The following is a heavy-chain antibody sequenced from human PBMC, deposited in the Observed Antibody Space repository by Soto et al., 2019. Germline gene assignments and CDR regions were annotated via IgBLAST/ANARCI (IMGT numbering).Heavy chain of an antibody. V-gene: IGHV3-30*03. J-gene: IGHJ6*02. CDR3: AREEIGPYGMDV. CDR1: GFTFSSYG. CDR2: ISYDGSNK. Sequence: QVQLVESGGGVVQPGRSLRLSCAASGFTFSSYGMHWVRQAPGKGLEWVAVISYDGSNKYYADSVKGRFTISRDNSKNTLYLQMNSLRAEDTAVYYCAREEIGPYGMDVWGQGTTVTVSS.